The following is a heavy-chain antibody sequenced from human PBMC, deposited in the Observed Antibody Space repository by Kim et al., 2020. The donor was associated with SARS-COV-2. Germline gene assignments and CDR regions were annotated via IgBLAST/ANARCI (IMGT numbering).Heavy chain of an antibody. V-gene: IGHV1-69*13. CDR2: IIPIFGTA. D-gene: IGHD5-12*01. CDR1: GGTFSSYA. CDR3: ARGDPYSGYDPDYYYGMDV. J-gene: IGHJ6*02. Sequence: SVKVSCKASGGTFSSYAISWVRQAPGQGLEWMGGIIPIFGTANYAQKFQGRVTITADESTSTAYMELSSLRSEDTAVYYCARGDPYSGYDPDYYYGMDVWGQGTTVTVSS.